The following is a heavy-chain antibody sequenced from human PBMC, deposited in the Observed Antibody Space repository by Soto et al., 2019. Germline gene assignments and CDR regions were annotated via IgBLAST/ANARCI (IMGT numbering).Heavy chain of an antibody. D-gene: IGHD4-17*01. V-gene: IGHV3-23*01. J-gene: IGHJ4*02. CDR3: AKADYGDYGIFDH. Sequence: EVQLLESGGGLVQPGGSLRLSCAASGFTFSNYAMSWVRQAPGKGLEWVSGISGSGGSTYYADSVKGRFTISRDNSKNTLFLQLNSLRAEDTAVYYCAKADYGDYGIFDHWGQGTLVTVSS. CDR1: GFTFSNYA. CDR2: ISGSGGST.